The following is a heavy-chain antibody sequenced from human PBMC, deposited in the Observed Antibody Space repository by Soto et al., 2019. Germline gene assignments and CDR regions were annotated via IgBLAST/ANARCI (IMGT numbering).Heavy chain of an antibody. D-gene: IGHD3-10*01. Sequence: VRQVPGKGLEWVAVISYDGSNKYYADSVKGRFTISRDNSKNTLYLQMNSLRAEDTAVYYCARCYSQTYYYGMDVWGQGTTVTVSS. CDR3: ARCYSQTYYYGMDV. CDR2: ISYDGSNK. J-gene: IGHJ6*02. V-gene: IGHV3-30-3*01.